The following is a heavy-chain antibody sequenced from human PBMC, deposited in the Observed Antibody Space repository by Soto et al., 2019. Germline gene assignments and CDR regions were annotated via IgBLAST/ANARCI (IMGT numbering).Heavy chain of an antibody. D-gene: IGHD6-13*01. Sequence: GGSLRLSCAASGFTFSSYAMHWVRQAPGKGLEWVAVISYDGSNKYYADSVNGRFTISRDNSKKTLYLQMNSLRAEDTAVYYCARDQASSSWYTLGYYYYGMDVWGQGTTVTVSS. CDR3: ARDQASSSWYTLGYYYYGMDV. J-gene: IGHJ6*02. CDR2: ISYDGSNK. CDR1: GFTFSSYA. V-gene: IGHV3-30-3*01.